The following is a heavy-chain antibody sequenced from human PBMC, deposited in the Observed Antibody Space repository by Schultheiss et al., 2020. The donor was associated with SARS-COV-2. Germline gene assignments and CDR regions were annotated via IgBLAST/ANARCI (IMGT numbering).Heavy chain of an antibody. J-gene: IGHJ4*02. D-gene: IGHD3-22*01. CDR1: GFTFSSYS. CDR3: AKDPYYDSSGYYSLYYFDY. Sequence: GGSLRLSCAASGFTFSSYSMNWVRQAPGKGLEWVSAISGSGGSTYYADSVKGRFTISRDNSKNTLYLQMNSLRAEDTAVYYCAKDPYYDSSGYYSLYYFDYWGQGTLVTVSS. CDR2: ISGSGGST. V-gene: IGHV3-23*01.